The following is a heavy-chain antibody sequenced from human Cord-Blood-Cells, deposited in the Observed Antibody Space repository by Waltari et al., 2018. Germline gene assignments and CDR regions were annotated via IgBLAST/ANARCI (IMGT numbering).Heavy chain of an antibody. Sequence: ELQLVESGGGLVQLGGSLRVSCAASGFTLSSYWMSGVRQAPGKGLEWVANIKQDGSEKYYVDSVKGRFTISRDNAKNSLYLQMNSLRAEDTAVYYCARSPWGGAFDIWGQGTMVTVSS. J-gene: IGHJ3*02. CDR2: IKQDGSEK. V-gene: IGHV3-7*01. CDR1: GFTLSSYW. D-gene: IGHD3-10*01. CDR3: ARSPWGGAFDI.